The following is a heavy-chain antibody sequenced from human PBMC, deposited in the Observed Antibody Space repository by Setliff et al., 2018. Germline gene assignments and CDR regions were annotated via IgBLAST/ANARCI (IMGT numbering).Heavy chain of an antibody. CDR1: GGSISSGSYY. CDR2: IYTSGST. V-gene: IGHV4-61*02. J-gene: IGHJ5*02. Sequence: SETLSLTCTVSGGSISSGSYYWSWIRQPAGKGLEWIGRIYTSGSTNYNPSLRSRVTISVDTSKNQVSLKLNSMTDADTAVYYCARIIPAAPHKINWFDPWGQGTLVTVSS. D-gene: IGHD6-13*01. CDR3: ARIIPAAPHKINWFDP.